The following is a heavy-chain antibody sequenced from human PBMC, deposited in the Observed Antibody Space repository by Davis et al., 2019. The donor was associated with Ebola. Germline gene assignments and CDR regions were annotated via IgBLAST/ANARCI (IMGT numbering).Heavy chain of an antibody. J-gene: IGHJ3*02. D-gene: IGHD3-22*01. CDR1: GGSVSSGSYY. CDR3: ARATKGYYYDSSGYYAGVDAFDI. Sequence: SETLSLTCTVYGGSVSSGSYYWSWFRQPPGKGLEWIGYLYYSGSTNYNPSLKSRVTISVDTSKNQFSLKLSSVTAADTAVYYCARATKGYYYDSSGYYAGVDAFDIWGQGTMVTVSS. V-gene: IGHV4-61*01. CDR2: LYYSGST.